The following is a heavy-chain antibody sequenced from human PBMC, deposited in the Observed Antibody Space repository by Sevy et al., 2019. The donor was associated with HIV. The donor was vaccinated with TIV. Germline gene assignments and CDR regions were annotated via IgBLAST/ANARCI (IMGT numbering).Heavy chain of an antibody. CDR2: LSFGCGKI. J-gene: IGHJ4*02. D-gene: IGHD2-8*01. CDR3: AREGCTKPHDY. V-gene: IGHV3-23*01. CDR1: GFTFNIYS. Sequence: GGSLRLSCAASGFTFNIYSMSWVRQTPGKGLEWVATLSFGCGKINHADSVKGRFTMSRDDSKNALYLQMSILRVEDTALYYCAREGCTKPHDYWGQGTLVTVSS.